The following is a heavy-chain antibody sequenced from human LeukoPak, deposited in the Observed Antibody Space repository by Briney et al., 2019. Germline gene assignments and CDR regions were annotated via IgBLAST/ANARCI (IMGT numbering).Heavy chain of an antibody. J-gene: IGHJ4*02. CDR1: GFTFSSYG. Sequence: GGSLRLSCAASGFTFSSYGMHWVRQAPGKGLEWVAFIRYDGSNKYYADSVKGRFTISRDNSKNTLYLQMNSLRAEDTAVYYCAKDGDSSDWYCPHYWGQGTLVTVSS. CDR2: IRYDGSNK. CDR3: AKDGDSSDWYCPHY. V-gene: IGHV3-30*02. D-gene: IGHD6-19*01.